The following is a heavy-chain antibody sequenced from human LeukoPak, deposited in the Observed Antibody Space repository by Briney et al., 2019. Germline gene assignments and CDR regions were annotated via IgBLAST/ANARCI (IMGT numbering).Heavy chain of an antibody. CDR3: ARYYSGYDLYAFDI. D-gene: IGHD5-12*01. CDR1: GGSISSYY. CDR2: IYYSGST. J-gene: IGHJ3*02. Sequence: PSETLSLTCTVSGGSISSYYWSWIRQPPGKGLEWIGYIYYSGSTNYNPSLKSRVTISVDTSKNQFSLKLSSVTAADTAVYYCARYYSGYDLYAFDIWGQGTMVTVSS. V-gene: IGHV4-59*08.